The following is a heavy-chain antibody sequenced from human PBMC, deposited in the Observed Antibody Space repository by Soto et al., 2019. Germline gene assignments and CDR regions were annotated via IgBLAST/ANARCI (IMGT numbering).Heavy chain of an antibody. CDR3: ARSPGYCSNIHCFSNGFES. V-gene: IGHV4-59*01. CDR1: GGSINTFY. Sequence: QVHLQESGPGLVKPSETLSLTCSVSGGSINTFYWNWIRQPPGKGLEYIGYVSYSGTTYYNPSLMGRVTISVNTSKAQFSLRLTSVTAADRAVYFGARSPGYCSNIHCFSNGFESWGQRTLVTVSS. J-gene: IGHJ5*01. D-gene: IGHD2-2*01. CDR2: VSYSGTT.